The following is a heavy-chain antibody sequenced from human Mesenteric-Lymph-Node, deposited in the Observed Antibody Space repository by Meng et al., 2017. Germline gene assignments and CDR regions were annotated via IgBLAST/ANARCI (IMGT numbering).Heavy chain of an antibody. CDR3: ARVGQWLPIDY. D-gene: IGHD6-19*01. CDR2: IYHSGST. J-gene: IGHJ4*02. V-gene: IGHV4-4*02. Sequence: QVSLTRARPGLCNPSGTLSLTCACSCGSISSSNWWSWVRQPPGKGLEWIGEIYHSGSTNYNPSLKSRVTISVDKSKNQFSLNLSSVTAADTAVYYCARVGQWLPIDYWGQGTLVTVSS. CDR1: CGSISSSNW.